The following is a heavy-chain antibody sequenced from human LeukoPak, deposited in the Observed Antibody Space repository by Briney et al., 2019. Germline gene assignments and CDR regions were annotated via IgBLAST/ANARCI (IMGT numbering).Heavy chain of an antibody. D-gene: IGHD4-17*01. J-gene: IGHJ6*02. CDR2: ISAYNGNT. V-gene: IGHV1-18*01. Sequence: ASVNVSCKASGYTFTSYGISRVRQAPGQGLEWMGWISAYNGNTNYAQKLQGRVTMTTDTSTSTAYMELRSLRSDDTAVYYCARGGVTTVTTLVMRSWYGMDVWGQGTTVTVSS. CDR1: GYTFTSYG. CDR3: ARGGVTTVTTLVMRSWYGMDV.